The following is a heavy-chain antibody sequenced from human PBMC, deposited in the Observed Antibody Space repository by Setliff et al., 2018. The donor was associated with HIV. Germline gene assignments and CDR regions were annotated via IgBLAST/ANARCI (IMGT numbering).Heavy chain of an antibody. Sequence: GGSLRLSCAASGFTFSTHEMNWVRQAPGKGLEWVSYISSRGSTIYYADSVKGRFTISRDNAKNSLYLQMNSLRAEETAVYYCARLRVVVVPAASWYFDLWGRGTLVTVSS. V-gene: IGHV3-48*03. J-gene: IGHJ2*01. CDR1: GFTFSTHE. CDR3: ARLRVVVVPAASWYFDL. D-gene: IGHD2-2*01. CDR2: ISSRGSTI.